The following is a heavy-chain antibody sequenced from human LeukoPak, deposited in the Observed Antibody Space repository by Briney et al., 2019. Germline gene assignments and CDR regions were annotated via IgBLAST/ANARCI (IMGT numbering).Heavy chain of an antibody. CDR1: GFTFSSYG. J-gene: IGHJ4*02. V-gene: IGHV3-30*18. CDR2: ISYDGSNK. CDR3: AKDRAIAAATPLGY. Sequence: GGSLRLSCAASGFTFSSYGMHWVRQAPGKGLEWVAVISYDGSNKYYADSVKGRFTISRDNSKNTLYLQMNSLRAEDTAVYYCAKDRAIAAATPLGYWGQGTLVTVSS. D-gene: IGHD6-13*01.